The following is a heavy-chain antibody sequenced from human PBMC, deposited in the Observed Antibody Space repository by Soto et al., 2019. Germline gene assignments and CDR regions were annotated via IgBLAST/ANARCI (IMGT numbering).Heavy chain of an antibody. V-gene: IGHV1-18*01. CDR3: ARRWTDYGSGSFFDY. Sequence: ASVKVSCKASGYTFTSYGISWMRQAPGQGLEWMGWISAYNGNTNYAQKLQGRVTMTTDTSTSTAYMELRSLRSDDTAVYYCARRWTDYGSGSFFDYWGQGTLVTVSS. CDR2: ISAYNGNT. CDR1: GYTFTSYG. J-gene: IGHJ4*02. D-gene: IGHD3-10*01.